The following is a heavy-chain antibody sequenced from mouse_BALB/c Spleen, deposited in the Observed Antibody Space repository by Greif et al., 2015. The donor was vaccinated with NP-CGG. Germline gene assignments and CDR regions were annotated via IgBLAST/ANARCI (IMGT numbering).Heavy chain of an antibody. CDR3: ARNDGYYEGWFAY. J-gene: IGHJ3*01. Sequence: EVNVVESGGGLVQPGGSLRLSCATSGFTFTDYYMSWVRQPPGKALEWLGFIRNKANGYTTEYSASVKGRFTISRDNSQSILYLQMNTLRAEDSATYYCARNDGYYEGWFAYWGQGTLVTVSA. V-gene: IGHV7-3*02. CDR2: IRNKANGYTT. D-gene: IGHD2-3*01. CDR1: GFTFTDYY.